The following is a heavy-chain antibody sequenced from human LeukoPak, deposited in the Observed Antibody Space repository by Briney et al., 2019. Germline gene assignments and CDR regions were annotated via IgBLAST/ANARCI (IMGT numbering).Heavy chain of an antibody. CDR2: IRYDGSNK. J-gene: IGHJ4*02. Sequence: PGGSLRLSCAASGFTFSSYGMHWVRQAPGKGLEWVAFIRYDGSNKYYADSVKGRFTISRDNSKNTLYLQMNSLRAEDTAVYYCANGDGGSYYMGGYWGQGTLVTVSS. V-gene: IGHV3-30*02. D-gene: IGHD1-26*01. CDR1: GFTFSSYG. CDR3: ANGDGGSYYMGGY.